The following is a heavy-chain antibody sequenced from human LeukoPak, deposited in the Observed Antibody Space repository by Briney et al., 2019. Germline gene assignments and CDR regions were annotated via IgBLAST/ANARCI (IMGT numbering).Heavy chain of an antibody. D-gene: IGHD4-23*01. CDR1: GGSISSGDYY. V-gene: IGHV4-31*03. CDR3: ARSVVTLYWYFDL. CDR2: IYYSGST. J-gene: IGHJ2*01. Sequence: SETLSLTCTVSGGSISSGDYYWSWIRQHPGKGLEWIGYIYYSGSTYYNPSLKSRVTISLDTSKNQFSLKLSSVTTADTAVYYCARSVVTLYWYFDLWGRGTLVTVSS.